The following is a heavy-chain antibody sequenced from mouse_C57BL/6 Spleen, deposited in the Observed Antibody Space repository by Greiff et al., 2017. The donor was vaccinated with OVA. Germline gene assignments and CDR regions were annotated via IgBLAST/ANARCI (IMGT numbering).Heavy chain of an antibody. Sequence: QVQLQQSGAELVRPGASVTLSCKASGYTFTDYEMHWVKQTPVHGLEWIGAIDPETGGTAYNQKFKGKAILTADKSSSTAYIELRSLTSEDSAVYYCTSSGYYFDYWGQGTTLTVSS. CDR1: GYTFTDYE. CDR2: IDPETGGT. CDR3: TSSGYYFDY. V-gene: IGHV1-15*01. J-gene: IGHJ2*01. D-gene: IGHD6-1*01.